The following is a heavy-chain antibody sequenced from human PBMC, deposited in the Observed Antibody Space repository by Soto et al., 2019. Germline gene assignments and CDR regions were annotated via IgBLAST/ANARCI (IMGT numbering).Heavy chain of an antibody. D-gene: IGHD2-15*01. J-gene: IGHJ3*02. CDR3: TREEEYCSGGSCYPHDAFDI. CDR2: IRSKAYGGTT. Sequence: PGGSLRLSCTASGFTFGDYAMSWFRQAPGKGLEWVGFIRSKAYGGTTEYAASVKGRFTISRDDSKSIAYLQMNSLKTEDTAVYYCTREEEYCSGGSCYPHDAFDIWGQGTMVTVSS. CDR1: GFTFGDYA. V-gene: IGHV3-49*03.